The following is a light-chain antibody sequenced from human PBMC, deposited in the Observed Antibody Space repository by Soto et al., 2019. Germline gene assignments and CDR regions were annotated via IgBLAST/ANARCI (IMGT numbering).Light chain of an antibody. CDR2: GAF. CDR3: QQYGASPIT. Sequence: EIVLTQSPGTLSLSPGERAILSCRASQSVSDNNLAWYQQKPGQAPRLLMYGAFFRVTGVPDRFSGSASGVVFTLTTSRLEPEDFAVYFCQQYGASPITFGPGTKVDT. V-gene: IGKV3-20*01. CDR1: QSVSDNN. J-gene: IGKJ3*01.